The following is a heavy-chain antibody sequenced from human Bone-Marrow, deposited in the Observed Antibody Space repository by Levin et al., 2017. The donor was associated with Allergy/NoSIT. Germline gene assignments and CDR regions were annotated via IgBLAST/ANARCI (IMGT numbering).Heavy chain of an antibody. V-gene: IGHV3-23*01. CDR3: AKDSPASGWPTFDY. Sequence: GESLKISCAASGFNIDSRAMSWVRQAPGQGLVWVSSISNIAKTYYADSVRGRFTISRDESENMLYLEMNSLRVEDTAVYYCAKDSPASGWPTFDYWGHGTLVAVSS. J-gene: IGHJ4*03. D-gene: IGHD6-19*01. CDR2: ISNIAKT. CDR1: GFNIDSRA.